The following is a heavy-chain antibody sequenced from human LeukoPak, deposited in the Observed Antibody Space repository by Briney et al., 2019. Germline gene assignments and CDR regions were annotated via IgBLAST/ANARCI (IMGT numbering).Heavy chain of an antibody. D-gene: IGHD5-24*01. J-gene: IGHJ3*02. V-gene: IGHV4-59*11. CDR2: IYLSGST. Sequence: SETLSLTCTVSGGSISSHYWSWIRQPPGKGLEWIGYIYLSGSTNYKPSLKSRVTISVDTSKNQFSLKLSFVTAADTAVYYCARGGDGYNLGAFDIWGQGTMVTVSS. CDR3: ARGGDGYNLGAFDI. CDR1: GGSISSHY.